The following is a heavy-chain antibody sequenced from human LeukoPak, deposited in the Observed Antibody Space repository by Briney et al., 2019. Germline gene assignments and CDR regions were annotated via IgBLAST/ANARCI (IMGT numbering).Heavy chain of an antibody. Sequence: SSETLSLTCTLSGDSIGTYSWIWIRQPPRKGLECIGYISYSGSTNFNPSLQSRVTMSVATSKNQFSLKLNSVTAADTAVYYCAKAMSSAWNFDLWGRGTLVTVSS. D-gene: IGHD3-10*01. CDR2: ISYSGST. CDR3: AKAMSSAWNFDL. V-gene: IGHV4-59*01. J-gene: IGHJ2*01. CDR1: GDSIGTYS.